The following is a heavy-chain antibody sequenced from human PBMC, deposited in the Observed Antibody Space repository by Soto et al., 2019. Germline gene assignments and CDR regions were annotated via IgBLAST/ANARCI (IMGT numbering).Heavy chain of an antibody. Sequence: QVHLAQSGAEVRKPGSSVKVSCTTSGGAFSDFAFSWVRQAPGQGLEWMGGIIPMFDASKYAQRFQGRVTITADASSKTVYLTLSNLTPEDTAVYYCARGGIVAVPAALSSYHEHTNYRFDSWGQGTLVSVSS. D-gene: IGHD3-16*02. CDR2: IIPMFDAS. V-gene: IGHV1-69*01. J-gene: IGHJ4*02. CDR1: GGAFSDFA. CDR3: ARGGIVAVPAALSSYHEHTNYRFDS.